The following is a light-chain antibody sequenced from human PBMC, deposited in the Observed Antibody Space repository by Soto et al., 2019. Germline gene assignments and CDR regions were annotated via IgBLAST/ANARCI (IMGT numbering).Light chain of an antibody. J-gene: IGKJ1*01. V-gene: IGKV1-5*01. CDR3: QQFGSSVWT. CDR1: QSISSW. Sequence: DIQLTQSPSTLSASVGARVTITCRASQSISSWLAWYQQKPGKAPKLLIYDASSLESGVPSRLSGSGSGTEFTLTIRRVEPEDFAVYYCQQFGSSVWTFGQGTKVDVK. CDR2: DAS.